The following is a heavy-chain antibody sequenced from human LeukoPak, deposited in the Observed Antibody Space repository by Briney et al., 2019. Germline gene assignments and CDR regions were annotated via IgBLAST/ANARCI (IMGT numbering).Heavy chain of an antibody. Sequence: PGGSLRLSRAASGFTFSSYWMSWVRQAPGKGLEWVANIKQDGSEKYYVDSVKGRFTISRDNAKNSLYLQMNSLRAEDTAVYYCARERGGYYDSSGYDNFDYWGQGTLVTVSS. D-gene: IGHD3-22*01. CDR2: IKQDGSEK. V-gene: IGHV3-7*01. CDR1: GFTFSSYW. J-gene: IGHJ4*02. CDR3: ARERGGYYDSSGYDNFDY.